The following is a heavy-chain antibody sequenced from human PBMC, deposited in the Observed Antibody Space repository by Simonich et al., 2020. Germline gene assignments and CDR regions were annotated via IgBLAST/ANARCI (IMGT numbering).Heavy chain of an antibody. CDR3: ARDVDTAMVFDY. Sequence: EVQLVESGGGLVKPGGSLRLSCAASGFTFSSYSMNWVRQAPGKGLEWVSSISSSSSYIYYAESVKRRFTIARDNAKNSLYLQMNSLRAEDTAVYYCARDVDTAMVFDYWGQGTLVTVSS. J-gene: IGHJ4*02. V-gene: IGHV3-21*01. CDR1: GFTFSSYS. CDR2: ISSSSSYI. D-gene: IGHD5-18*01.